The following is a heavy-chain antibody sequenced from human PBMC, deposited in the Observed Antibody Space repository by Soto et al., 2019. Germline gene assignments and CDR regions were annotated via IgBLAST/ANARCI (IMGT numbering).Heavy chain of an antibody. CDR2: ISYDGSNK. J-gene: IGHJ4*02. CDR1: GFTFSSYA. CDR3: AREAPSTPHHSPYHPIGH. V-gene: IGHV3-30-3*01. D-gene: IGHD2-2*01. Sequence: PGGSLRLSCAASGFTFSSYAMHCFRQAPGKGLEWLAVISYDGSNKYYADSVKGRLTISRDNSKNTVYLQMNSLRAEDTAVYYCAREAPSTPHHSPYHPIGHWGQGTLVTVSS.